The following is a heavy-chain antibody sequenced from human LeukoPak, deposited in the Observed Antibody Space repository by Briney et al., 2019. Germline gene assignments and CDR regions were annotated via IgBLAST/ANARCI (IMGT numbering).Heavy chain of an antibody. CDR2: IWYDGSNK. D-gene: IGHD5-12*01. Sequence: PGGSLRLSCAASGFTFSGFGMHWVRQAPGKGLEWVAVIWYDGSNKYYADSVKGRFTISRDNSKNTLYLQINSLRVEDTAVYYCARGQGAYAPYFDYWGQGILVTVSS. CDR1: GFTFSGFG. CDR3: ARGQGAYAPYFDY. J-gene: IGHJ4*02. V-gene: IGHV3-33*01.